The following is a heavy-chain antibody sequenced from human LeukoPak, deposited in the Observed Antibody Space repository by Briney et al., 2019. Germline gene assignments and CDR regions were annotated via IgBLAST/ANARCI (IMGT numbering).Heavy chain of an antibody. J-gene: IGHJ4*02. V-gene: IGHV3-30*18. CDR1: GFTLSSHA. D-gene: IGHD3-22*01. CDR3: AKEPYDTSGFYWGGFDS. CDR2: ISYGGNDQ. Sequence: GGSLRLSCAASGFTLSSHAMHWVRQAPGKGLEWVAGISYGGNDQDYAGSVRGRFTISRDNSKNTLYLEMISLRAEDTAVYYCAKEPYDTSGFYWGGFDSWGQGTLVTVSS.